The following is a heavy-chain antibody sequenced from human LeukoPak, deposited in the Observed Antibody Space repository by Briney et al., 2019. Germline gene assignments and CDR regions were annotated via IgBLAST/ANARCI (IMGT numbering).Heavy chain of an antibody. CDR3: ARGSDSSGYYHDY. CDR2: IIPIFGTA. CDR1: GGTFSSYA. J-gene: IGHJ4*02. V-gene: IGHV1-69*05. Sequence: ASVKVSCKASGGTFSSYAISWVRQAPGQGLEWMGGIIPIFGTANYAQKFQGRVTMTRDMSTSTVYMELSSLRSEDTAVYYCARGSDSSGYYHDYWGQGTLVTVSS. D-gene: IGHD3-22*01.